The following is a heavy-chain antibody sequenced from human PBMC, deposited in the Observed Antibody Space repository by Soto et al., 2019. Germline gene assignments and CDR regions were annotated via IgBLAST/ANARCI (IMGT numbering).Heavy chain of an antibody. D-gene: IGHD5-18*01. CDR2: IYWDDDK. CDR3: AHRRGYSYARPLDF. V-gene: IGHV2-5*02. J-gene: IGHJ4*02. CDR1: GFSLSTSGVG. Sequence: QITLKESGPTLVKPTQTLTLTCTFSGFSLSTSGVGVGWIRQPPGKALEWLGFIYWDDDKRYNPSLKNRLTISADTSKNHVVLRMTSVDPVDTATYYCAHRRGYSYARPLDFWGQGTLVTVSS.